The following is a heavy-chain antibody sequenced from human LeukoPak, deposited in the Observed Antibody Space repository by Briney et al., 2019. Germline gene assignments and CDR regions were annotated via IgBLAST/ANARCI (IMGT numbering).Heavy chain of an antibody. CDR3: ARHLDHGGNSGYFDY. V-gene: IGHV4-4*07. CDR1: GGSISSYY. J-gene: IGHJ4*02. CDR2: IYTSGST. Sequence: SETLSLTCTVSGGSISSYYWSWIRQPAGKGLEWIGRIYTSGSTNYNPSLKSRVTVSVDRSKNQFSLNLSSVTAADTAAYYCARHLDHGGNSGYFDYWGQGTLVTVSS. D-gene: IGHD4-23*01.